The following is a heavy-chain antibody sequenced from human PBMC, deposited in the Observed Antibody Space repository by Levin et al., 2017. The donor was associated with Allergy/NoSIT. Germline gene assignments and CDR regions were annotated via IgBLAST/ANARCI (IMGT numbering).Heavy chain of an antibody. CDR1: GFTFSSYE. Sequence: GESLKISCAASGFTFSSYEMNWVRRAPGKGLEWVSYISSTGSTIYSADSVKGRFTISRDNAKNSLYQHMNSLRDEDTAVYYCALQLGNFWSGYNYFDYWGQGTLVTVSS. CDR3: ALQLGNFWSGYNYFDY. V-gene: IGHV3-48*03. CDR2: ISSTGSTI. D-gene: IGHD3-3*01. J-gene: IGHJ4*02.